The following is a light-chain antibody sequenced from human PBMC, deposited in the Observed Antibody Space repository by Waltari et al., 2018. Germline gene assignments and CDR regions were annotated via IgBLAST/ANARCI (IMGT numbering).Light chain of an antibody. V-gene: IGKV1-6*01. CDR1: QGIRND. Sequence: AIQMTQSPSSLSASVGDRITITCRASQGIRNDLGWYQQKPGKAPKLLIYPASTLQSGVPSRFSGSGSGTDFTLTISSLQPEDFATYYCLQDYIYPLTFGGGTKVKIK. CDR2: PAS. CDR3: LQDYIYPLT. J-gene: IGKJ4*01.